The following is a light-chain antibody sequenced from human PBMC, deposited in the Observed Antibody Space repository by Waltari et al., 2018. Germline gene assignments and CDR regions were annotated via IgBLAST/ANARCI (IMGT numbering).Light chain of an antibody. CDR3: QVWDSSGDLLVI. CDR2: DDS. Sequence: SYVLTQPPSVSVAPGQTARITCGGDNIDAKSVHWYQQKPGQAPVVVVFDDSDRPSGIPERFSGANSGNTATLTISRVEGGDEADYFCQVWDSSGDLLVIFGGGTKLTVL. V-gene: IGLV3-21*02. J-gene: IGLJ2*01. CDR1: NIDAKS.